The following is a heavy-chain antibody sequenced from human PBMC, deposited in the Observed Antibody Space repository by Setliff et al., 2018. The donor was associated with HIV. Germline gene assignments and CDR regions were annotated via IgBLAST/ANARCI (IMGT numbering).Heavy chain of an antibody. CDR2: IKQDGSEK. CDR3: ARDRGDYYYYMDV. V-gene: IGHV3-7*03. Sequence: PGGSLRLSCAASGFTFSSYWMSWVRQAPGKGLEWVANIKQDGSEKYYVDSVKGRFTISRDNAKNSLDLQMDRLRVEDTAIYYCARDRGDYYYYMDVWGKGTTVTVSS. J-gene: IGHJ6*03. CDR1: GFTFSSYW.